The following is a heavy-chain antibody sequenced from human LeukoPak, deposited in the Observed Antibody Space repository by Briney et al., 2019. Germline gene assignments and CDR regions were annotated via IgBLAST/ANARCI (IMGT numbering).Heavy chain of an antibody. D-gene: IGHD6-6*01. V-gene: IGHV4-34*01. CDR1: GESFSDYY. CDR3: ARAGFALAPHRGTPFDY. J-gene: IGHJ4*02. CDR2: INHSGST. Sequence: SETLSLTCAVYGESFSDYYWSWIRQPPGKGLEWIGEINHSGSTNYSPFLKSRVTISVNTSKNQFSLKLTSVTAADTAVYYCARAGFALAPHRGTPFDYWGQGTLVTASS.